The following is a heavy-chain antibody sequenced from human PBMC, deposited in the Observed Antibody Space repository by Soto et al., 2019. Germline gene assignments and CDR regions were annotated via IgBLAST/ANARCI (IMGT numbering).Heavy chain of an antibody. CDR3: VRDRSYPCYFDS. CDR2: INPYSGGT. J-gene: IGHJ4*02. V-gene: IGHV1-2*02. D-gene: IGHD3-10*01. Sequence: GASVKVSCKASGYTFTDYFIHWVRQAPGQGLEWMGCINPYSGGTNSAQNFQGRVTMTRDTSISTAYMELTSLRSDDTAVYYCVRDRSYPCYFDSWCQGPLVTVSS. CDR1: GYTFTDYF.